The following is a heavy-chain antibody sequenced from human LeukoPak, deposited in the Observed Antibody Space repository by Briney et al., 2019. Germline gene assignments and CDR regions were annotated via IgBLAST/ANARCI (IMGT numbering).Heavy chain of an antibody. Sequence: SETLSLTCTVSGGSISSGGYYWSWIRQHPGKGLEWIGYIYYSGSTYYNPSLKSRVTISVDTSKNQFSLKLSSVTAADTAVYYCARGSGYSYGRIKQSSGYWGQGTLVTVSS. J-gene: IGHJ4*02. D-gene: IGHD5-18*01. CDR3: ARGSGYSYGRIKQSSGY. CDR2: IYYSGST. CDR1: GGSISSGGYY. V-gene: IGHV4-31*03.